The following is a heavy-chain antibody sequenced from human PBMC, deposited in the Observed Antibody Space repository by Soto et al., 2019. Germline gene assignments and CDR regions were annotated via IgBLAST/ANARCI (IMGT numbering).Heavy chain of an antibody. J-gene: IGHJ3*02. CDR2: ISGSGGDT. V-gene: IGHV3-23*01. D-gene: IGHD3-22*01. CDR3: AKDLRRGTMIVVVKHAFDI. CDR1: GFTFTSYA. Sequence: LRLSCSASGFTFTSYAMSWVRQAPGKGLEWVSGISGSGGDTKSADSVKGRFTISRDNSKNTLYLQMNSLRAEDTAVYYCAKDLRRGTMIVVVKHAFDIWGQGTMVTVSS.